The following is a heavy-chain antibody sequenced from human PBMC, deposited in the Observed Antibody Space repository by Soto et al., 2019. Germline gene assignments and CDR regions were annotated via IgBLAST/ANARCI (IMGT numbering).Heavy chain of an antibody. CDR1: GFTFSDHY. CDR3: ARVTRYYGSGSYYTPLLFYYYMDV. D-gene: IGHD3-10*01. CDR2: TRNKANSYTT. J-gene: IGHJ6*03. V-gene: IGHV3-72*01. Sequence: PGGSLRLSCAASGFTFSDHYMDWVRQAPGKGLEWVGRTRNKANSYTTEYAASVKGRFTISRDDSKNSLYLQMNSLKTEDTAVYYCARVTRYYGSGSYYTPLLFYYYMDVWGKGTTVTVSS.